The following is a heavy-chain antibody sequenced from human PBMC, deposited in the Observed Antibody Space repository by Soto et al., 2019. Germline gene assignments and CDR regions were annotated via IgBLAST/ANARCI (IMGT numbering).Heavy chain of an antibody. D-gene: IGHD2-15*01. Sequence: EVQLLESGGGLVQPGGSLRLSCAASGFTFSSYAMSWVRQAPGKGLEWVSAISGSGGSTYYADSVKGRFTISRDNSKNTLYLQMNSLRAEDTAVYYCAKDTPDIVVVVAATRDNWFDPWGQGTLVTVSS. J-gene: IGHJ5*02. CDR1: GFTFSSYA. CDR2: ISGSGGST. V-gene: IGHV3-23*01. CDR3: AKDTPDIVVVVAATRDNWFDP.